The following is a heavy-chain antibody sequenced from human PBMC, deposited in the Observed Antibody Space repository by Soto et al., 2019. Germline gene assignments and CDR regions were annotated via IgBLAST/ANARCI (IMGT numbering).Heavy chain of an antibody. CDR2: ISNRGDT. CDR3: AREPRYCRGGSCSITGDAYDI. D-gene: IGHD2-15*01. Sequence: GGSLRLSCTASGFIVSDTYVNWVRQAPGKGLKWVSVISNRGDTHYADSVRGRFSLSRDISDNTLHLQMNNLRVEDTAVYYCAREPRYCRGGSCSITGDAYDIWGQGTMVTVSS. J-gene: IGHJ3*02. CDR1: GFIVSDTY. V-gene: IGHV3-66*01.